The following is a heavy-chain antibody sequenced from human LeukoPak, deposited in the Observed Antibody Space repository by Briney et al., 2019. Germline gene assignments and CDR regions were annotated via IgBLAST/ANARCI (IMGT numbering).Heavy chain of an antibody. CDR3: ARTLYDFWSGYYPNWFDP. V-gene: IGHV4-39*07. CDR1: GGSISSSSYY. J-gene: IGHJ5*02. D-gene: IGHD3-3*01. CDR2: IYYSGST. Sequence: SETLSLTCTVPGGSISSSSYYWGWIRQPPGKGLEWIGSIYYSGSTYYNPSLKSRVTISVDTSKNQFSLKLSSVTAADTAVYYCARTLYDFWSGYYPNWFDPWGQGTLVTVSS.